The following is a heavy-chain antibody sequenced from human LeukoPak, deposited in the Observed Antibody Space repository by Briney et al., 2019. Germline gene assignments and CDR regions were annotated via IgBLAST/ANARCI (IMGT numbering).Heavy chain of an antibody. V-gene: IGHV4-59*01. CDR1: GDSISSYA. J-gene: IGHJ3*02. Sequence: PSETLSLTCSVSGDSISSYAWSWIRRPPGKGLEWIGDISRSGDTNYSPSLKSRLTISVDMSKNQFSLKLRSVTATDTAVYYCAKGRGGGRDAFDIWGQGTVVTVSS. CDR3: AKGRGGGRDAFDI. D-gene: IGHD3-10*01. CDR2: ISRSGDT.